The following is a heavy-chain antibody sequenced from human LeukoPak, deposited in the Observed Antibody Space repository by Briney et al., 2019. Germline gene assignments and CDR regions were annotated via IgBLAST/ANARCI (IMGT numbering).Heavy chain of an antibody. CDR1: GGSINSRNHY. CDR3: ARWDSSGWYFDY. Sequence: TSETLSLTCSVSGGSINSRNHYWGWIRQPPGKGLEWIASIYSSGATYYNPSLKSRVTISVDTSKNQFSLKLSSVTAADTAVYYCARWDSSGWYFDYWGQGTLVTVSS. D-gene: IGHD6-19*01. CDR2: IYSSGAT. J-gene: IGHJ4*02. V-gene: IGHV4-39*07.